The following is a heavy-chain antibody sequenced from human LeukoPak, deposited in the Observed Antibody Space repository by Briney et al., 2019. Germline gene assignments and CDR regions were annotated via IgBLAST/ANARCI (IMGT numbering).Heavy chain of an antibody. Sequence: GGSLRLSCAASGFTFSSYSMNWVRQAPGKGLEWVANINPDGSETYYVDSVKGRFTVSRDNARNSLYLQMSWLRGEDTAVYYCLAGGGYWGQGTLVSVSS. J-gene: IGHJ4*02. V-gene: IGHV3-7*01. CDR3: LAGGGY. CDR2: INPDGSET. D-gene: IGHD3-16*01. CDR1: GFTFSSYS.